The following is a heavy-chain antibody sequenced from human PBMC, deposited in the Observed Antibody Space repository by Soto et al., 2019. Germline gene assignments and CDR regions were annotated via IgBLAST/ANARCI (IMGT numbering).Heavy chain of an antibody. Sequence: LSLPCTVSGGSISSYYWIWIRQPPGKGLEWIGYIYYSGSTNYNPSLKSRVTISVDTSKNQFSLKLSSVTAADTAVYYCARVRFLEWLFDYYGMDVWGQGTTVTVSS. CDR2: IYYSGST. V-gene: IGHV4-59*01. J-gene: IGHJ6*02. CDR1: GGSISSYY. D-gene: IGHD3-3*01. CDR3: ARVRFLEWLFDYYGMDV.